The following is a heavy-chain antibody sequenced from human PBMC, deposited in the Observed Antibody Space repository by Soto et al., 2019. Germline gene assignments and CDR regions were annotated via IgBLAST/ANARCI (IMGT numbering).Heavy chain of an antibody. J-gene: IGHJ4*02. CDR1: GFTFGSCG. CDR2: VSPHGANT. D-gene: IGHD1-1*01. V-gene: IGHV3-23*01. CDR3: ATEGAKTTWNFDY. Sequence: PGGSLSPSCVASGFTFGSCGMNWVRQAPGKGLEWVAGVSPHGANTYYADSVRGRFIISRDDSRNAVSLDMNSLRGDDSAVYYCATEGAKTTWNFDYWGQGTVVTVSS.